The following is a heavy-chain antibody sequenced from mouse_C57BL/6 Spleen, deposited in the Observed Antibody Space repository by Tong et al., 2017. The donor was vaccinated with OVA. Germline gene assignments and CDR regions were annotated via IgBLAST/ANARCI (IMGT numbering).Heavy chain of an antibody. CDR3: ARYDYDERGYAMDY. Sequence: EVQLQESGGGLVQPGGSRKLSCAASGFTFSSFGMHWVRQAPEKGLEWVAYISSGSSTIYYADTVKGRFTISRDNPKNTLFLQMTSLRSEDTAMYYCARYDYDERGYAMDYWGQGTSVTVS. V-gene: IGHV5-17*02. CDR1: GFTFSSFG. CDR2: ISSGSSTI. J-gene: IGHJ4*01. D-gene: IGHD2-4*01.